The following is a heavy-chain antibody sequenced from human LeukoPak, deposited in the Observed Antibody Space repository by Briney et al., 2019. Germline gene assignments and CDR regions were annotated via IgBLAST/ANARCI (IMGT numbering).Heavy chain of an antibody. J-gene: IGHJ4*02. CDR3: SRASSSVPNLLDY. CDR2: ISTDGSST. CDR1: GLTLGSNW. D-gene: IGHD6-19*01. V-gene: IGHV3-74*01. Sequence: GGCLRLSYAPSGLTLGSNWRQCGRQGPQKRLLWVSRISTDGSSTTYADSVKGRFTISRDNAKNTLYLQMNSLRAEDTAVYYCSRASSSVPNLLDYWGQGTLVTVSS.